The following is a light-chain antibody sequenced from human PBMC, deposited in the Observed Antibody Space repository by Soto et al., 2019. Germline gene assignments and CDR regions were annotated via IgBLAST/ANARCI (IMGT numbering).Light chain of an antibody. Sequence: IVLTQSPGTLSLSPGERATLSCRASQPITSRYLAWYQHQPGQAPRLLIYRTFARAPGIPDRFSGGGSGTDFTLTISRLEREDFAVYYCQQYDTSPPTFGQGTRRRL. CDR2: RTF. J-gene: IGKJ5*01. V-gene: IGKV3-20*01. CDR3: QQYDTSPPT. CDR1: QPITSRY.